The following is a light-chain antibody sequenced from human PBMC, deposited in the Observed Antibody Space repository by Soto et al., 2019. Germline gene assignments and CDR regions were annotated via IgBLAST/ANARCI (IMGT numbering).Light chain of an antibody. CDR3: QQYNGYRWT. V-gene: IGKV1-5*03. J-gene: IGKJ1*01. CDR1: QSISSW. CDR2: KAS. Sequence: DIRMTQSASILSASVGDRVTITCRASQSISSWLAWYQQKPGKAPKILIYKASSLESGVPSRFSGSGSGTEFTLTISSLQPDDFATYYCQQYNGYRWTFGQGTKVDIK.